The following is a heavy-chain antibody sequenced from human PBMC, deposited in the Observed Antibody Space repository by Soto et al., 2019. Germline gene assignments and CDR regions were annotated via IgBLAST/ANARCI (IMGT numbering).Heavy chain of an antibody. CDR2: IYHSGST. D-gene: IGHD2-15*01. CDR1: GGSISSSNW. Sequence: QVQLQESGPGLVKPSGTLSLTCAVSGGSISSSNWWSWVRQPPGKGLEWIGEIYHSGSTNYNPSLKGRVTLSVDKSTNQFSLKLSSVTAADPAVYYSALDGSGLEDFDIWGPGTMGTVSS. V-gene: IGHV4-4*02. J-gene: IGHJ3*02. CDR3: ALDGSGLEDFDI.